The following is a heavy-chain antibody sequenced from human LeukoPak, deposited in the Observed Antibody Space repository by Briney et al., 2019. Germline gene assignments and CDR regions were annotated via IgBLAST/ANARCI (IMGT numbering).Heavy chain of an antibody. CDR3: ASGAGGYSYGSYYYYYMDV. CDR2: IIPIFGTA. J-gene: IGHJ6*03. V-gene: IGHV1-69*05. D-gene: IGHD5-18*01. Sequence: ASVKVSCKASGGTFSSYAISRVRQAPGQGLEWMGGIIPIFGTANYAQKFQGRVTITTDESTSTAHMELSSLRSEDTAVYYCASGAGGYSYGSYYYYYMDVWGKGTRSPSP. CDR1: GGTFSSYA.